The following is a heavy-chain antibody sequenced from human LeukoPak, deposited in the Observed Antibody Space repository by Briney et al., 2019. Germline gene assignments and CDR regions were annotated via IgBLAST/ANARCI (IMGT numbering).Heavy chain of an antibody. D-gene: IGHD5-18*01. CDR3: ASSGYSYGYLDY. J-gene: IGHJ4*02. CDR2: ISYDGSNK. CDR1: GFTFSNYG. Sequence: GGSLRLSCAASGFTFSNYGMHWVRQAPGKGLEWVAVISYDGSNKYYVDSVKGRFTISRDNSKNTLYLQMNSLRAEDTAVYYCASSGYSYGYLDYWGQGTLVTVSS. V-gene: IGHV3-30*03.